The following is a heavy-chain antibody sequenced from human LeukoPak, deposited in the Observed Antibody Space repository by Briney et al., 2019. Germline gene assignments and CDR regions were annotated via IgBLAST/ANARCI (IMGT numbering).Heavy chain of an antibody. D-gene: IGHD3-22*01. V-gene: IGHV3-21*01. CDR2: ISSSSSYI. Sequence: GGSLRLSCAASGFTFSSYAMSWVRQAPGKGLEWVSSISSSSSYIYYADSVKGRFTISRDNAKNSLYLQMNSLRAEDTAVYYCARGAPGNGYYSGAWGQGTLVTVSS. CDR3: ARGAPGNGYYSGA. J-gene: IGHJ5*02. CDR1: GFTFSSYA.